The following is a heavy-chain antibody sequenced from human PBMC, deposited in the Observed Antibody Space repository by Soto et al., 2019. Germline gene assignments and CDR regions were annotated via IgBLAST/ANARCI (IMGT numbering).Heavy chain of an antibody. V-gene: IGHV3-33*01. CDR2: IWYDGSNK. Sequence: LRLSCAASGFTFSSYGMHWVRQAQGKGLEWVAVIWYDGSNKYYADSAKGRFTISRDNSKNTLYLQMNSLRAEDTAVYYCARESTLIAAAAYYYYYGMDVWGQGTTVTVSS. CDR3: ARESTLIAAAAYYYYYGMDV. CDR1: GFTFSSYG. J-gene: IGHJ6*02. D-gene: IGHD6-13*01.